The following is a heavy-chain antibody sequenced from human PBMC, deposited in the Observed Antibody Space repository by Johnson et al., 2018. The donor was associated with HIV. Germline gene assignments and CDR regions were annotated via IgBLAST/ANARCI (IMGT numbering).Heavy chain of an antibody. V-gene: IGHV3-9*01. CDR2: ISWNSGSI. D-gene: IGHD6-6*01. CDR1: GFTFDDYA. CDR3: AKAMSSSFRAFDI. Sequence: VQLVESGGGLVQPGRSLRLSCAASGFTFDDYAMHWVRQAPGKGLEWVSGISWNSGSIGYADSVKGRFTISRDNAKNSLYLQMNSLRAEDTALYYCAKAMSSSFRAFDIWGQGTMVTVSS. J-gene: IGHJ3*02.